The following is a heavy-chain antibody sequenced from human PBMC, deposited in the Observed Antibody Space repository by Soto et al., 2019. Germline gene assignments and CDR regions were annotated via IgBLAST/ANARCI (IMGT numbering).Heavy chain of an antibody. D-gene: IGHD5-12*01. CDR2: ISGSGDST. Sequence: VQLVESGGGVVQPGRSLRLSCAASGFTFSSYAMSWVRQAPGKGLEWVSSISGSGDSTYYADSVKGRFTISRDNSKNTLYLQMNSQRAEDTALYYCAKVKTWTYLDYWGQGTLVTVSS. J-gene: IGHJ4*02. CDR3: AKVKTWTYLDY. V-gene: IGHV3-23*04. CDR1: GFTFSSYA.